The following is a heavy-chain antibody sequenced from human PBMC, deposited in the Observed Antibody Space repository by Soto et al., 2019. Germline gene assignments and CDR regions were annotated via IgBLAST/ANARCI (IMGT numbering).Heavy chain of an antibody. CDR1: GGSISSGGYY. CDR3: ARDRYDYVWVSYRYDYGMVV. Sequence: SETLSLTCTVSGGSISSGGYYWSWIRQHPGKGLEWIGYIYYSGSTYYNPSLKSRVTISVDTSKNQFSLKLSSVTAADTAVYYCARDRYDYVWVSYRYDYGMVVWGQATTVTVSS. CDR2: IYYSGST. V-gene: IGHV4-31*03. D-gene: IGHD3-16*02. J-gene: IGHJ6*02.